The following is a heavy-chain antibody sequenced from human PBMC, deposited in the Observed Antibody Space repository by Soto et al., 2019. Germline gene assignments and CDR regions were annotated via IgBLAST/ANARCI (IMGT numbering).Heavy chain of an antibody. J-gene: IGHJ6*02. Sequence: GGSLRLSCAASGFTFSSYGMHWVRQAPGKGLEWVAVISYDGSNKYYADSVKGRFTISRDNSKNTLYLQMNSLRAEDTAVYYCARWGDIVVVPAAMLNHYGMDVWGQGTTVTVSS. D-gene: IGHD2-2*01. CDR2: ISYDGSNK. CDR1: GFTFSSYG. CDR3: ARWGDIVVVPAAMLNHYGMDV. V-gene: IGHV3-30*03.